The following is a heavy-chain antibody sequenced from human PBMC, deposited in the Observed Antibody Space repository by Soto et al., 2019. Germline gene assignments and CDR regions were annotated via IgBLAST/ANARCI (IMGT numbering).Heavy chain of an antibody. CDR3: AKVNSRGTSWSTVDF. Sequence: QVQLVESGGGVVQPGRSLRLSCAASGFTFSSCAMHWVRQAPGKGLEWVAIISYDGSNKYYADSVKGRFTISRDNSKNMLYLQMNSVRGEDTAVYYCAKVNSRGTSWSTVDFWGQGTLVTVSS. J-gene: IGHJ4*02. CDR1: GFTFSSCA. D-gene: IGHD6-13*01. V-gene: IGHV3-30-3*01. CDR2: ISYDGSNK.